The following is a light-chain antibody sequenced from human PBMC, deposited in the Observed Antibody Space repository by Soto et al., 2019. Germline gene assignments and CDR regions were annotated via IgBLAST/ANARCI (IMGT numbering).Light chain of an antibody. J-gene: IGKJ5*01. CDR3: QQSLTMPLT. CDR1: QSINSY. Sequence: DIQMTQSPASLSVSVGDRATITCRASQSINSYLNWYQQKPGQAPKLLMRSASTLERGVPSRFSGSGSRTDFTLTITNLQPDDFATYYCQQSLTMPLTFGHGTRLEIK. CDR2: SAS. V-gene: IGKV1-39*01.